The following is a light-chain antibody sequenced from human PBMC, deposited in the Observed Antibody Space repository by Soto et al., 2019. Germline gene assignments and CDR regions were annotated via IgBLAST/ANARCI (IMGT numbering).Light chain of an antibody. CDR2: LGS. Sequence: IVMTQSPLSLPVTPGEPASISCRSSQSLLHSNGYNYLDWYLQKPGQSPQLLVYLGSNRASGVPDKFSGSGSCTDFTLKISRVEAEDVGVYYCMQALQSPLTFGGGTKVEIK. V-gene: IGKV2-28*01. J-gene: IGKJ4*01. CDR1: QSLLHSNGYNY. CDR3: MQALQSPLT.